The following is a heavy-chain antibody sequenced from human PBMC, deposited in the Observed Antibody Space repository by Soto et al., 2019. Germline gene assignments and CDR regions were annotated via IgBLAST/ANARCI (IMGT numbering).Heavy chain of an antibody. CDR3: ARGRGELHTYYYMDV. D-gene: IGHD1-7*01. CDR1: GFTVSSNY. J-gene: IGHJ6*03. Sequence: PGGSLRLSCAASGFTVSSNYMSWVRQAPGKGLEWVSVIYSGGSTYYADSVKGRFTISRDNSKNTLYLQMNSLRAEDTAVYYCARGRGELHTYYYMDVWGKGTTVTSP. V-gene: IGHV3-66*01. CDR2: IYSGGST.